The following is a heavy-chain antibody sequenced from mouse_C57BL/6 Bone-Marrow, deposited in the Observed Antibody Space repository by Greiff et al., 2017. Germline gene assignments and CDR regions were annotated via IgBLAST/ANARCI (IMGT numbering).Heavy chain of an antibody. J-gene: IGHJ4*01. CDR2: IDPNSGGT. CDR1: GYTFTSYW. Sequence: QVQLQQPGAELVKPGASVKLSCKASGYTFTSYWMHWVKQRPGRGLEWIGRIDPNSGGTKYNEKFKSKATLTVDKPSSTAYMRLSSLTSEDSAVYYCARRGFYYAMDYWGQGTSVTVSS. CDR3: ARRGFYYAMDY. V-gene: IGHV1-72*01.